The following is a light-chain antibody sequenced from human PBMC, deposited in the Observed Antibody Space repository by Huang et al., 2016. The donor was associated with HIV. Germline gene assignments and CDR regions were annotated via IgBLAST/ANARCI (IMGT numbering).Light chain of an antibody. CDR1: QSVSSRC. Sequence: EIVLTQSPGTLSLSPGERATLSCRASQSVSSRCLAWYQQKPGQAPRLLIYGASYRATGIPDRFSGSGSGTDFTLTISRLEPEDLAVYYCQQYGTSRIFTFGPGTRVDIK. J-gene: IGKJ3*01. V-gene: IGKV3-20*01. CDR3: QQYGTSRIFT. CDR2: GAS.